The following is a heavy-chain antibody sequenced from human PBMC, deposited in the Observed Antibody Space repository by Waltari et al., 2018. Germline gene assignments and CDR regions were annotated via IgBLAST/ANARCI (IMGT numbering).Heavy chain of an antibody. Sequence: QVQLVASGGGVVQRGGSLRLSCVASGFKFSDYAINWVRQAPGKGLEWVTDVGIYENYKEYGHSVKGRFTVSRDNSKSSSYLQINSLRAEDTALYLCTIDLWALSGVISDDHWGQGTLVTVSS. V-gene: IGHV3-30*02. D-gene: IGHD6-19*01. CDR1: GFKFSDYA. CDR3: TIDLWALSGVISDDH. J-gene: IGHJ4*02. CDR2: VGIYENYK.